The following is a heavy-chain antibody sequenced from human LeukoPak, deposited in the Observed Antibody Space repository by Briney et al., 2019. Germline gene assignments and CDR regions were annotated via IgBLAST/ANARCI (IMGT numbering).Heavy chain of an antibody. J-gene: IGHJ4*02. CDR3: ARLRVAAAGDVMFDY. D-gene: IGHD6-13*01. CDR2: IYPGDSDT. Sequence: GESLKISCKGSGYSFTSYWIGWVRQMPGKGLGWMGIIYPGDSDTRYSPSFKGQVNISAAKSISTAYLQWSSLKASDTAMYYCARLRVAAAGDVMFDYWGQGTLVTVSS. CDR1: GYSFTSYW. V-gene: IGHV5-51*01.